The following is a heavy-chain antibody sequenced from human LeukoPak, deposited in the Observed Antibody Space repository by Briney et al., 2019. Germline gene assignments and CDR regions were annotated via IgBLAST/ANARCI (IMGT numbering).Heavy chain of an antibody. CDR2: IIPILGIA. V-gene: IGHV1-69*02. D-gene: IGHD3-9*01. CDR3: ARAAYYDILTGHTPSFDP. J-gene: IGHJ5*02. CDR1: GGTFSSYT. Sequence: SVKVSCKASGGTFSSYTISWVRQAPGQGREWMGRIIPILGIANYAQKFQGRVTITADKSTSTAYMELSSLRSEDTAVYYCARAAYYDILTGHTPSFDPWGQGTLVTVSS.